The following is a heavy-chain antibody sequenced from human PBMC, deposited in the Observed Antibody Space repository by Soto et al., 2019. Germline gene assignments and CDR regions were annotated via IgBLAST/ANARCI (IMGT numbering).Heavy chain of an antibody. J-gene: IGHJ4*02. CDR3: VRCPVGKYYFDY. V-gene: IGHV3-72*01. Sequence: EVQLEESEGGLVQPGGSLRLSCAASGITLSDHYMDWVRQAPGKGLEWVGRTRNKAKSYTTEYAASVKGRFTISRDDSKNSLYLQMNSLKTEDTAVYYCVRCPVGKYYFDYWGQGTLVSVSS. CDR2: TRNKAKSYTT. CDR1: GITLSDHY. D-gene: IGHD1-26*01.